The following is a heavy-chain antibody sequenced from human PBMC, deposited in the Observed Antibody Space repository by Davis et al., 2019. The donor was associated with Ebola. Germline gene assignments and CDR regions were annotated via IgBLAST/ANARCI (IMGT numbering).Heavy chain of an antibody. J-gene: IGHJ6*02. CDR3: ATLDILTAYIPYAMDV. D-gene: IGHD3-9*01. V-gene: IGHV1-69-2*01. CDR2: VDPKAGKT. CDR1: GYSFSDYY. Sequence: ASVKVSCKGSGYSFSDYYMHWVQGAPGKGLEWVGLVDPKAGKTVYAEKFQDRVTITADKSTDTVYMELSSLRYEDTAVYYCATLDILTAYIPYAMDVWGQGTTVIVS.